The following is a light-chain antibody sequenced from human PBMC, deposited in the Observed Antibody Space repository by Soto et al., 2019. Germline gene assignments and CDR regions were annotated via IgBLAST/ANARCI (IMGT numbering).Light chain of an antibody. V-gene: IGLV1-44*01. CDR3: ASWDDRLNGQV. CDR1: SSNIGRNP. Sequence: QCVLAQPPSAPAPPGQRDAIPCSGSSSNIGRNPVHWYQHLPGAAPKLLIYGNDQRPSGVPDRFSGSKSDTSASLAITGLQSEDEADYFCASWDDRLNGQVFGGGTKVTVL. J-gene: IGLJ2*01. CDR2: GND.